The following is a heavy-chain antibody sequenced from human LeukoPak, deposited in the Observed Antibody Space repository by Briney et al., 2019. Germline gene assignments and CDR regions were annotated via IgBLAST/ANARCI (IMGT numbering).Heavy chain of an antibody. Sequence: RTGGSLRLSCAASGFTFSSEWMHWVRQAPGRGLVWISHINSDGGSTHYGDSVKGRFTVSRDNAKNTLYLQMNSLRAEDTAVYYCARDLPRTSGPWGQGTLVTVSS. CDR3: ARDLPRTSGP. V-gene: IGHV3-74*01. D-gene: IGHD3-10*01. J-gene: IGHJ5*02. CDR1: GFTFSSEW. CDR2: INSDGGST.